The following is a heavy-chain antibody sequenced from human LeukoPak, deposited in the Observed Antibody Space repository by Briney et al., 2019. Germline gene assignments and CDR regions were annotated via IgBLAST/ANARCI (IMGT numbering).Heavy chain of an antibody. J-gene: IGHJ4*02. CDR3: ARGAWSLAKD. V-gene: IGHV4-39*01. Sequence: SETLSLTCTVSGGSISSSSYYWGWIRQPPGKGLEWIGSIYYSGSTYYNPSLKSRVTISVDTSKNQFSLKLSSVTAADTAVYYCARGAWSLAKDWGQGTLVTVSS. CDR1: GGSISSSSYY. CDR2: IYYSGST.